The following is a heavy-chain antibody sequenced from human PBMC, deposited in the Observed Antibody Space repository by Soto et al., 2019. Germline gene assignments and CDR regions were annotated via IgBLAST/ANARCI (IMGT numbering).Heavy chain of an antibody. CDR2: IYKSTTT. Sequence: HSETLSLTCSVSGDSISIVDFFWAWIRQPPGQALEYIGYIYKSTTTYYNPSFESRVAISLDTSKSQFSLTVTSVTAADTAVYFCARGRYCLTGRCFPNWFDAWGQGTLVTVSS. J-gene: IGHJ5*02. D-gene: IGHD2-15*01. CDR1: GDSISIVDFF. CDR3: ARGRYCLTGRCFPNWFDA. V-gene: IGHV4-30-4*01.